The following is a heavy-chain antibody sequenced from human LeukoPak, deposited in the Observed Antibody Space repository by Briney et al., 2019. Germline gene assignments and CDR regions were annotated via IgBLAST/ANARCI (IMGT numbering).Heavy chain of an antibody. CDR2: IRSKAYGGTT. J-gene: IGHJ4*02. Sequence: PGGSLRLSCTASGFTFGDYAMSWVRQAPGKGLEWVGFIRSKAYGGTTEYAASVKGRFTISRDDSKSIAYLQMNSLKTEDTAVYYCTREGEYGGHTAFFDHWGQGTLVTVSS. V-gene: IGHV3-49*04. CDR1: GFTFGDYA. D-gene: IGHD3-16*01. CDR3: TREGEYGGHTAFFDH.